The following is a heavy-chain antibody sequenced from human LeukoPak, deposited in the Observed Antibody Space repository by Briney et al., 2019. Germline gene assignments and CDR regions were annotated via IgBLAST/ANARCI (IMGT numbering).Heavy chain of an antibody. CDR1: GFTFSSYA. CDR2: ISGSGGST. CDR3: AKPAVVPAAMRFYSHHPFDP. V-gene: IGHV3-23*01. J-gene: IGHJ5*02. D-gene: IGHD2-2*01. Sequence: PGGSLRLSCAASGFTFSSYAMSWVRQAPGKGLEWVSAISGSGGSTYYADSVKGRFTISRDNSKNTLYLQMNSLRAEDTAVYYCAKPAVVPAAMRFYSHHPFDPWGQGTLVTVSS.